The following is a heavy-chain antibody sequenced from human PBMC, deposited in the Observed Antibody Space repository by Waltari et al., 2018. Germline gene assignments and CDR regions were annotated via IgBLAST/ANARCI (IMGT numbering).Heavy chain of an antibody. CDR2: IHNDGSRT. J-gene: IGHJ6*02. CDR3: VKGIWTSAASYYAGLDV. D-gene: IGHD3-22*01. V-gene: IGHV3-23*03. CDR1: GVRLRTYG. Sequence: EVQVLESGGDLVQPGGSLRLSLAASGVRLRTYGLVGVRQGPGKGLELVSGIHNDGSRTYYVDSVKGRFTISRDNSKNTMSLQMNSLRAEDTGIYYCVKGIWTSAASYYAGLDVWGQGTTVTVSS.